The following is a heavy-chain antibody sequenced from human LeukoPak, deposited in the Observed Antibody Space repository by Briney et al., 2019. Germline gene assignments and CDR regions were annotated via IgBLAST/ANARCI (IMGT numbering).Heavy chain of an antibody. Sequence: PGGSLRLSSAASGFTFSSYGMNWVRQAPGKGLEWVSSISSSSSYIHSADSVRGRFTISRDNAKNSLFLQMNSLRAEDTAVYYCARDEWGDAFDIWGQGTMVTVFS. CDR2: ISSSSSYI. J-gene: IGHJ3*02. D-gene: IGHD1-26*01. CDR3: ARDEWGDAFDI. V-gene: IGHV3-21*01. CDR1: GFTFSSYG.